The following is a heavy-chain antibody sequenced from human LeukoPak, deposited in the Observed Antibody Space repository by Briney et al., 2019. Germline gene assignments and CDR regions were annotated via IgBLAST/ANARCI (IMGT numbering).Heavy chain of an antibody. D-gene: IGHD2-8*01. CDR1: GYTFTSYY. CDR2: ISAYNGNT. CDR3: ARSLDIVLMVYAVDY. Sequence: ASVKVSCKASGYTFTSYYMHWVRQAPGQGLEWMGWISAYNGNTNYAQKLQGRVTMTTDTSTSTAYMELRSLRSDDTAVYYCARSLDIVLMVYAVDYWGQGTLVTVSS. V-gene: IGHV1-18*04. J-gene: IGHJ4*02.